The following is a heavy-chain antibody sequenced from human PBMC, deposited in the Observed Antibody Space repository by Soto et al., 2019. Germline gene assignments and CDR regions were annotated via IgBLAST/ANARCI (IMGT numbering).Heavy chain of an antibody. D-gene: IGHD4-17*01. J-gene: IGHJ6*02. CDR1: GGTFSSYA. CDR2: IIPIFGTA. V-gene: IGHV1-69*12. CDR3: ARERYRVYGDTVLNYYYYGMDV. Sequence: QVQLVQSGAEVKKPGSSVKVSCKASGGTFSSYAINWVRQAPGQGLEWMGGIIPIFGTANYAQKCQGRVTSTADESTRTAYMELSSLRSEDTAVYYCARERYRVYGDTVLNYYYYGMDVWGQGTTVTVSS.